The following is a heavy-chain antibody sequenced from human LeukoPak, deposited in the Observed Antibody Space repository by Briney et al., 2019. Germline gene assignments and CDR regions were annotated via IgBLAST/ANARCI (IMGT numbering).Heavy chain of an antibody. CDR1: GYSISSGYY. Sequence: SETLSLTCAVSGYSISSGYYWAWIRQPPGKGLEWIGNIYLSGSTYYNPSLKSRVTISVDTSKNQFSLKLSSVTAADTAVYYCARRYSNSYFDYWGQGTLVTVSS. V-gene: IGHV4-38-2*01. CDR3: ARRYSNSYFDY. J-gene: IGHJ4*02. D-gene: IGHD4-11*01. CDR2: IYLSGST.